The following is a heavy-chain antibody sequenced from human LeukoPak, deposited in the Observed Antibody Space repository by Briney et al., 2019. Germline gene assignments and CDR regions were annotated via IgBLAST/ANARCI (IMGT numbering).Heavy chain of an antibody. D-gene: IGHD6-19*01. CDR1: EFTFSNYG. CDR2: IRYDGTNK. Sequence: GGSLRLSCAASEFTFSNYGMHWVRQAPGKGLEWVAFIRYDGTNKYYADSVKGRFTISRDNSKNTLYLQMNSLRAEDTAVYYCARRSGIAVAGAFDYWGQGTLVTVSS. CDR3: ARRSGIAVAGAFDY. V-gene: IGHV3-30*02. J-gene: IGHJ4*02.